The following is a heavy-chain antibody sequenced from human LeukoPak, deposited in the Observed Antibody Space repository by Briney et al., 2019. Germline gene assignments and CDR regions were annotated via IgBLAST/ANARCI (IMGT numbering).Heavy chain of an antibody. CDR1: GFTFNSYA. CDR3: AKTNGGSSAGFAY. D-gene: IGHD2-8*01. Sequence: GDSLTLSCSASGFTFNSYAMSWVRQAAGKGLEWVSAISGSGGSTYYAGSVKGWFTISRDNSKNTLYLLMTSLRAEDTAVYYCAKTNGGSSAGFAYWGQGTLVTVSS. CDR2: ISGSGGST. V-gene: IGHV3-23*01. J-gene: IGHJ4*02.